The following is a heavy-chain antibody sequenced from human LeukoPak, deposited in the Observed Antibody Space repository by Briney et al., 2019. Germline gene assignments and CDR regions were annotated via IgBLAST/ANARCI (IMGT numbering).Heavy chain of an antibody. D-gene: IGHD2-2*01. J-gene: IGHJ5*02. CDR1: GGTFSSYA. Sequence: ASVKVSCKASGGTFSSYAISWVRQAPGQGLEWMGGIIPIFGTANYAQKFQGRVTITTDESTSTAYMELSSLRSEDTAVYYCATSPDIVVVPAALRENWFDPWGQGTLVTVSS. CDR3: ATSPDIVVVPAALRENWFDP. CDR2: IIPIFGTA. V-gene: IGHV1-69*05.